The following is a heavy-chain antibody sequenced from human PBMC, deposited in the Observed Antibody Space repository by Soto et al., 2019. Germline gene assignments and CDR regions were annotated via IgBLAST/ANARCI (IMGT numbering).Heavy chain of an antibody. V-gene: IGHV1-8*01. J-gene: IGHJ4*02. CDR2: MNPNSGNT. CDR3: ARERYISYVCGY. CDR1: GYTFTSYD. D-gene: IGHD5-12*01. Sequence: QVQLVQSGAEVKKPGASVKVSCKASGYTFTSYDINWVRQATGQGLEWMGWMNPNSGNTGYAQKFQGRVTMTRNTSISTAYMEPSSLRSEDTAVYYCARERYISYVCGYWGQGTLVTVSS.